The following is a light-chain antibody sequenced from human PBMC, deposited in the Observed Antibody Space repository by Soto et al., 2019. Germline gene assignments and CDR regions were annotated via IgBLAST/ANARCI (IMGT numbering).Light chain of an antibody. CDR3: QQYDRLPFT. CDR2: DAS. Sequence: DIQMTQSPSSLSASVGNRVTITCQASQDITKYLNWYQQKPGKAPKLMIYDASNLETGVPSRFSGSGSGSDFTFTISSLQPEDIATYYCQQYDRLPFTFGGGTKVEIK. CDR1: QDITKY. V-gene: IGKV1-33*01. J-gene: IGKJ4*01.